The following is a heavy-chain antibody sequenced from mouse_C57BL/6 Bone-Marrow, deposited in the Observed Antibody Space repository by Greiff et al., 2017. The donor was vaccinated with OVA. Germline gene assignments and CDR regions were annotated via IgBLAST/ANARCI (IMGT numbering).Heavy chain of an antibody. Sequence: EVKLVESGGGLVQPGGSLKLSCAASGFTFSDYGMAWVRQAPRKGPEWVAFISNLAYSIYYADTVTGRFTISRENAKNTLYLEMSSLRSEDTAMYYCARLAYYGSSGFAYWGQGTLVTVSA. CDR2: ISNLAYSI. CDR3: ARLAYYGSSGFAY. V-gene: IGHV5-15*01. CDR1: GFTFSDYG. J-gene: IGHJ3*01. D-gene: IGHD1-1*01.